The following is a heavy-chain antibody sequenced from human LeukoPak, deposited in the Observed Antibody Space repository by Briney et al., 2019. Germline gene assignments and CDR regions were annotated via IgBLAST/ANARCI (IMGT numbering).Heavy chain of an antibody. V-gene: IGHV1-69*05. D-gene: IGHD3-3*01. CDR2: IIPIFGTA. J-gene: IGHJ4*02. CDR1: GGTFSSYA. CDR3: ATHPSYYDFWSGYWFDY. Sequence: SVKVSCKASGGTFSSYAISWVRQAPGQGLEWMGGIIPIFGTANYAQKFQGRVTITTDESTSTAYMELSSLRSEDTAVYYCATHPSYYDFWSGYWFDYWGQGTLVTVSS.